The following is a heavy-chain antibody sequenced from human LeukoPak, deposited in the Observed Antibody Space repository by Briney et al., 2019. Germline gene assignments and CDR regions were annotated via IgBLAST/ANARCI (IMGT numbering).Heavy chain of an antibody. CDR2: IYYSGSS. V-gene: IGHV4-39*01. CDR1: GGSIISSTYY. Sequence: SETLSLTCTVSGGSIISSTYYWGWIRQPPGKGLEWIGSIYYSGSSYYNPSLKSRVTISVDTSKNQFSLKLSSVTAADTAVYYCARLAAAGQYYYYYYYMDVWGKGTTVTVSS. J-gene: IGHJ6*03. CDR3: ARLAAAGQYYYYYYYMDV. D-gene: IGHD6-13*01.